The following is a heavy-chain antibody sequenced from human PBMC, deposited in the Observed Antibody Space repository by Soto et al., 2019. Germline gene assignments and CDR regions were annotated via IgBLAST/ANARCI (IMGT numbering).Heavy chain of an antibody. CDR1: GGSISSSSYY. Sequence: PSDTLSLTCTVSGGSISSSSYYWGWIRQPPGEGLEWIGSIYYSGSTYYNPSLKSRVTISVDTSKNQFSLKLSSVTAADTAVYYCARTHRWFDPWGQGTLVNVSS. J-gene: IGHJ5*02. CDR2: IYYSGST. CDR3: ARTHRWFDP. V-gene: IGHV4-39*01.